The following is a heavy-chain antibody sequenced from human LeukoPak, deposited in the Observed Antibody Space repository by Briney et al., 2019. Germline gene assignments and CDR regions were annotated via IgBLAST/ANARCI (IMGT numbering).Heavy chain of an antibody. D-gene: IGHD3-22*01. CDR3: ARLYDSSGYYYSRKRAFDY. J-gene: IGHJ4*02. Sequence: SETLSLTCAVYGGSFSGYYWSWIRQPPGKGLEWIGEINHSGSTNYNPSLKSRVTISVDTSKNQFSLKLSSVTAADTAVYYCARLYDSSGYYYSRKRAFDYWGQGILVTVSS. CDR1: GGSFSGYY. CDR2: INHSGST. V-gene: IGHV4-34*01.